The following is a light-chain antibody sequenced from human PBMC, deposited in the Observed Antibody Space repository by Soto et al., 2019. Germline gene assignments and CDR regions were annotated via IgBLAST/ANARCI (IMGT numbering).Light chain of an antibody. Sequence: EIVLTQSPGTLSLSPGESAPLSCRASESVSRNYIAWYQHKPAQAPRLLIFAPSNTATGIPDRLGGSGSKTESTHTISGLEPVDSAVFYCQYCGTSRTFGQGTKV. V-gene: IGKV3-20*01. CDR2: APS. CDR3: QYCGTSRT. J-gene: IGKJ1*01. CDR1: ESVSRNY.